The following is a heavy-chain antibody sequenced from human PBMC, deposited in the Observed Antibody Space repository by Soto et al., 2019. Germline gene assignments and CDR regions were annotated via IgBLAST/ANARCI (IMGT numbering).Heavy chain of an antibody. CDR1: GFTFDDYA. V-gene: IGHV3-9*01. Sequence: EVQLVESGGGLVQPGRSLRLSCAASGFTFDDYAMHWVRQATGKGLEWVSGISWNSGSIGYADSVKGRFTISRDNAMNSLYLQMNSLRAEDTALYYCAKDISAVRDHYFDYWGQGTLVTVSS. CDR2: ISWNSGSI. D-gene: IGHD3-22*01. CDR3: AKDISAVRDHYFDY. J-gene: IGHJ4*02.